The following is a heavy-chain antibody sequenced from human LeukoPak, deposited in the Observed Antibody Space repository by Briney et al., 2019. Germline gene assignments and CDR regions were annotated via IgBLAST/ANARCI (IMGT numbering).Heavy chain of an antibody. CDR1: GFTFSNYA. CDR2: IDGSGAST. V-gene: IGHV3-23*01. Sequence: GGSLRLSCAASGFTFSNYAMSWVRQAPGKGLEWVSAIDGSGASTYYADSVKGRFTISRDNSKNTLFLQMNSLAVEDTAVYYCAKADSYGGNSQLFDFWGQGTLVTVSS. CDR3: AKADSYGGNSQLFDF. J-gene: IGHJ4*02. D-gene: IGHD4-23*01.